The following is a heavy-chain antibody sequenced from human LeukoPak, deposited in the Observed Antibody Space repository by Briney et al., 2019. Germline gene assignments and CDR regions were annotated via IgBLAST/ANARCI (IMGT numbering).Heavy chain of an antibody. D-gene: IGHD5-24*01. CDR3: ARVGRWLHLHYFDY. CDR2: INTNTGNP. V-gene: IGHV7-4-1*02. Sequence: AASVKVSCKASGYTFTSYAMNWVRQAPGQGLEWMGWINTNTGNPTYAQGFTGRFVFSLDTSVSTAYLQISSLKAEDTAVYYCARVGRWLHLHYFDYWGQGTLVTVSS. J-gene: IGHJ4*02. CDR1: GYTFTSYA.